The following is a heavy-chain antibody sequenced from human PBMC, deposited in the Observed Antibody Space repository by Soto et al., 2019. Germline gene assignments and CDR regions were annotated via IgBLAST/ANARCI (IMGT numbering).Heavy chain of an antibody. D-gene: IGHD6-19*01. Sequence: QVQLVQSGAEVKKPGASVKVSCKVSGYTLTELSMHWVRQAPGKGLEWMGGVDPEDGETIYAQKFQGRVTMTEDTSTDKAYMEQISLRSEDTAVYYCEILDSSGWPTGQTFGMDVWCQGTTVTVSS. J-gene: IGHJ6*02. CDR1: GYTLTELS. CDR3: EILDSSGWPTGQTFGMDV. V-gene: IGHV1-24*01. CDR2: VDPEDGET.